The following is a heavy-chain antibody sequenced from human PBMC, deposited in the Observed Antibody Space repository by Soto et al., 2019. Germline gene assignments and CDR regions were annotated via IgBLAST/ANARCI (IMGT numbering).Heavy chain of an antibody. V-gene: IGHV5-51*01. CDR2: IYPGDSDT. D-gene: IGHD3-3*01. Sequence: PGESLKISCKGSGYSFTSYWIGWVRQMPEKGLEWMGIIYPGDSDTRYSPSFQGQVTISADKSISTAYLQWSSLKASDTAMYYCARHYYDFWSGYPHYYYGMDVWGQGTTVTVSS. J-gene: IGHJ6*02. CDR1: GYSFTSYW. CDR3: ARHYYDFWSGYPHYYYGMDV.